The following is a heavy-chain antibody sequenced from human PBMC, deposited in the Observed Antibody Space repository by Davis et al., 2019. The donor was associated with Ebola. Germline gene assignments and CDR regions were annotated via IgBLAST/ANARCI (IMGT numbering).Heavy chain of an antibody. CDR1: GGSFSGYY. J-gene: IGHJ4*02. D-gene: IGHD3-10*01. Sequence: MPSETLSLTCAIYGGSFSGYYWSWIRQPPGKGLEWIGEINHSRSTNYNPSFKSRVTISVDTSKNQFSLKLSSVTAADTAVYYCARGATTITYGSGSYYNYWGQGTLVTVSS. CDR2: INHSRST. CDR3: ARGATTITYGSGSYYNY. V-gene: IGHV4-34*01.